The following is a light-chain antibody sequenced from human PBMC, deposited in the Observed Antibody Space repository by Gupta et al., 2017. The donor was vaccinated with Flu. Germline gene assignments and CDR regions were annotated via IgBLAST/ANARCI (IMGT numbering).Light chain of an antibody. CDR3: QQLNSYPRT. J-gene: IGKJ2*01. V-gene: IGKV1-9*01. CDR2: AAS. CDR1: QGISSY. Sequence: PSFLSASVGDRVTITCRASQGISSYLAWYQQKPGKAPKLLSYAASTLQSGVPSRFSGSGSGTEFTLTISSLQPEDFATYYCQQLNSYPRTFGQGTKLEIK.